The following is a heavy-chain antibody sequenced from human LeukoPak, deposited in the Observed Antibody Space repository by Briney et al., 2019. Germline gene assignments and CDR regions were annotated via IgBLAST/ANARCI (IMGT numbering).Heavy chain of an antibody. Sequence: GGSLRLSCAASGFTFSSYAMSWVRQAPGKGLEWVSAISGSGGSTYYADSVKGRFTISRDNSKNTLYLQMNSLRAEDTAVYYCAKDPVVRGVVTDAFDIWGQGIMVTVSS. CDR2: ISGSGGST. D-gene: IGHD3-10*01. J-gene: IGHJ3*02. CDR3: AKDPVVRGVVTDAFDI. CDR1: GFTFSSYA. V-gene: IGHV3-23*01.